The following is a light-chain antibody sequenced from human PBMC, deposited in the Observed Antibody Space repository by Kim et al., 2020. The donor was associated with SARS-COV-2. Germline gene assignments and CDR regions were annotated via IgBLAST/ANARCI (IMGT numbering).Light chain of an antibody. V-gene: IGKV3-20*01. Sequence: CPGERSTPPCRASQSASSSYLAWYQQKTGPAPRLLIYGASSRATGIPDRVSGSGSGKDFTLTISRLEPEDFAVYYCQQYGSSLPYTVGRGTKLEIK. J-gene: IGKJ2*01. CDR3: QQYGSSLPYT. CDR2: GAS. CDR1: QSASSSY.